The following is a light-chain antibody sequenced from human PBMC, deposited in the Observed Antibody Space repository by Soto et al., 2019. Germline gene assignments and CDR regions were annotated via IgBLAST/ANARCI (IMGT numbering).Light chain of an antibody. CDR2: GAS. CDR3: QQRNNWPGT. V-gene: IGKV3-11*01. Sequence: EIVLTQSPGTLSLSPGERATLSCRASQSVSNNYLAWYQQKPGQAPRLLIYGASNRATGIPARFSGSGSGTDFTLTISSLEPEDFAVYYCQQRNNWPGTFGGGTKVDIK. CDR1: QSVSNNY. J-gene: IGKJ4*01.